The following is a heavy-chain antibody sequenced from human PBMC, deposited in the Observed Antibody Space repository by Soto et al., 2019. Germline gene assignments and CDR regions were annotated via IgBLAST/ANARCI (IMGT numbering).Heavy chain of an antibody. D-gene: IGHD1-26*01. J-gene: IGHJ4*02. CDR1: GYTFTSYT. CDR3: SRWRGAFDY. Sequence: QVQLVQSGAEVKKPGASVKVSCEASGYTFTSYTIHWVRQAPGQRLECMGWIDAGNGITKYSQKFQGRVTITRDTSASTAYMELSSLRSEDTALYYCSRWRGAFDYGGQGPLVTVSS. CDR2: IDAGNGIT. V-gene: IGHV1-3*01.